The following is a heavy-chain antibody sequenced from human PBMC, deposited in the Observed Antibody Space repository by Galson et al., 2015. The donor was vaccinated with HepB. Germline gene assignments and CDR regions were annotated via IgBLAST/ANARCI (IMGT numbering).Heavy chain of an antibody. CDR2: INTNTGNP. J-gene: IGHJ4*01. V-gene: IGHV7-4-1*02. CDR1: GYTFTTYA. CDR3: ARDPGYCSGGSCYSRRFYYFDY. D-gene: IGHD2-15*01. Sequence: SVKVSCKASGYTFTTYAMNWVRQAPGQGLEWVGWINTNTGNPTYAQGFTGRFVFSLDTSVSTAYLQISSLKAEDTAVYYCARDPGYCSGGSCYSRRFYYFDYWGQGTLVTVSS.